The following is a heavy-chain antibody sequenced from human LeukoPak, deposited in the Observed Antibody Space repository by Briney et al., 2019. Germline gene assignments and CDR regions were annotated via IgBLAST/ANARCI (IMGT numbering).Heavy chain of an antibody. D-gene: IGHD1-26*01. CDR1: GFTFSSHW. Sequence: GGSLRLSCAASGFTFSSHWMTWVRQAPGKGLEWVSGINWNGGSTGYADSVKGRFTISRDNAKNSLYLQMNSLRAEDTALYYCARAIVDYFDYWGQGTLVTVSS. J-gene: IGHJ4*02. CDR2: INWNGGST. CDR3: ARAIVDYFDY. V-gene: IGHV3-20*04.